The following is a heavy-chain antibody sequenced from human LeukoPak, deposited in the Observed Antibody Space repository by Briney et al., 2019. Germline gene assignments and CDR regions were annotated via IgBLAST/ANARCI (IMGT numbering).Heavy chain of an antibody. D-gene: IGHD3-9*01. CDR1: GFSFSSYW. V-gene: IGHV3-7*03. Sequence: GGSLRLSCAASGFSFSSYWMSWVRQAPGKGLEWVANIKQDGSQKYHVDSVKGRFTISRDNAKNSLYLQMNSLRVEDTAVYYCVRGLGTGSYWGQGTLVTVSP. CDR2: IKQDGSQK. CDR3: VRGLGTGSY. J-gene: IGHJ4*02.